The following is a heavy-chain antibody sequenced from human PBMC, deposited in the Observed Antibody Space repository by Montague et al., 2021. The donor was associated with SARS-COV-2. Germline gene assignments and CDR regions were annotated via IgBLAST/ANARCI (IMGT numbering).Heavy chain of an antibody. V-gene: IGHV4-39*07. D-gene: IGHD5-12*01. CDR1: DASISTSNY. Sequence: SETLSLICSVSDASISTSNYWGWLRQTPGKGLEWIASIHFTGTTYYKPSLKGRVTISVDTSKNQFSLKLTSPTAADTAIYFCARDRNDGYDRFFDYWAREPWSPSPQ. CDR2: IHFTGTT. J-gene: IGHJ4*02. CDR3: ARDRNDGYDRFFDY.